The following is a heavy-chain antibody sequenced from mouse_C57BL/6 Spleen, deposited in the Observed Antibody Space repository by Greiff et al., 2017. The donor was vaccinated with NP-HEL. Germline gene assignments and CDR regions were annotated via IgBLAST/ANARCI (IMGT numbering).Heavy chain of an antibody. CDR2: IDPETGGT. V-gene: IGHV1-15*01. D-gene: IGHD1-1*01. CDR3: TRNYYGSSSLFDY. J-gene: IGHJ2*01. Sequence: VHLVESGAELVRPGASVTLSCKASGYTFTDYEMHWVKQTPVHGLEWIGAIDPETGGTAYNQKFKGKAILTADKSSSTAYMELRSLTSEDSAVYYCTRNYYGSSSLFDYWGQGTTLTVSS. CDR1: GYTFTDYE.